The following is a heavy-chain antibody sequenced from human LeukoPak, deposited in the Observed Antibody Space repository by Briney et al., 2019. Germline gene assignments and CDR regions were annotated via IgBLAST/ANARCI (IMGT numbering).Heavy chain of an antibody. Sequence: GGSLRLSCAASGFTFDDYGMSWVRQAPGKGLEWVSGINWNGGSTGYADSVKGRFTISRGNAKNSLYLQMNSLRAEDTALYYCARVHSSSWSENWFDPWGQGTMVTVSS. CDR2: INWNGGST. CDR3: ARVHSSSWSENWFDP. D-gene: IGHD6-13*01. V-gene: IGHV3-20*04. CDR1: GFTFDDYG. J-gene: IGHJ5*02.